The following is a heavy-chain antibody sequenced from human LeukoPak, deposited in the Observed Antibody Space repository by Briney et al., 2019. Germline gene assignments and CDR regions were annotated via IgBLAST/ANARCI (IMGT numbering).Heavy chain of an antibody. CDR1: GGSISSYY. D-gene: IGHD4-11*01. CDR3: ARDLQPRGAFDI. Sequence: SETLSLTCTVSGGSISSYYWSWIRQPPGKGLEWIGYIYYSGSTNYNPSLKSRVTISVDTSKNQFSLKLSSVTAADTAVYYCARDLQPRGAFDIWGQGTMVTVSS. CDR2: IYYSGST. V-gene: IGHV4-59*01. J-gene: IGHJ3*02.